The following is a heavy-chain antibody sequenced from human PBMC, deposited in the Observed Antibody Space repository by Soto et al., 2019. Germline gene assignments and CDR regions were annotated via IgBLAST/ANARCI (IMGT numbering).Heavy chain of an antibody. J-gene: IGHJ6*02. CDR2: IIPIFGTA. V-gene: IGHV1-69*13. Sequence: SVKVSCKASGGTFSSYAISWVRQAPGQGLEWMGGIIPIFGTANYAQKFQGRVTITADESTSTAYMELSSLRSEDTAVYYCARGGSRSGVVTYGMDVWGQGTTVTVSS. D-gene: IGHD3-3*01. CDR3: ARGGSRSGVVTYGMDV. CDR1: GGTFSSYA.